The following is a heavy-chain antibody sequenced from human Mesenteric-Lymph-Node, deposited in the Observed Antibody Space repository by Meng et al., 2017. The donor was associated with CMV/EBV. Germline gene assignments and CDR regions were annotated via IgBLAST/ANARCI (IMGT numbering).Heavy chain of an antibody. D-gene: IGHD3-22*01. CDR3: ARGPWGYYDSSGYYIDI. V-gene: IGHV3-74*01. CDR1: GSTFSSYW. J-gene: IGHJ3*02. CDR2: INSDGSST. Sequence: GESLKISCAASGSTFSSYWMHWVRQAPGKGLVWVSRINSDGSSTSYADSVKGRFTISRDNAKNTLYLQMNSLRAEDTAVYYCARGPWGYYDSSGYYIDIWGQGTMVTVSS.